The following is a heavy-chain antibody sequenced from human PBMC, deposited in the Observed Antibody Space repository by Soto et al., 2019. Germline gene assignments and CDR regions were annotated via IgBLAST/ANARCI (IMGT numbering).Heavy chain of an antibody. J-gene: IGHJ4*02. CDR2: INPYNGNT. V-gene: IGHV1-18*01. Sequence: QVQLVQSGAVVKKHGASVKVSCKASGYTFTSYGISWVRQAPGQGLEWMGWINPYNGNTNYAQKLQGRVTMTTATSTNTAYMELRSLRSGATAVYSCARDWFGIDYWGQGTLVTVSS. CDR3: ARDWFGIDY. CDR1: GYTFTSYG. D-gene: IGHD3-16*01.